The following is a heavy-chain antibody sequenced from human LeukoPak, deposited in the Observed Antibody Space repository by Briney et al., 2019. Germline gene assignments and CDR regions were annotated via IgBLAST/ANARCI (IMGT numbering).Heavy chain of an antibody. V-gene: IGHV3-53*01. D-gene: IGHD1-26*01. CDR1: VFPVIHHF. CDR2: INGAGVT. CDR3: ARRGVQGYMDV. Sequence: GGSLRLPCAASVFPVIHHFMHWPPHAPGEGLQWVSTINGAGVTYYAASVKGRFTISRDRVKNTVSLQMNTQRADDTAVYFCARRGVQGYMDVWGKGTTVTVSS. J-gene: IGHJ6*03.